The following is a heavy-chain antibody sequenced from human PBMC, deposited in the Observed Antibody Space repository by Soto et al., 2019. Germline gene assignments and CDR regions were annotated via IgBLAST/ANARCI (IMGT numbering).Heavy chain of an antibody. CDR1: GGTFSSYA. V-gene: IGHV1-69*01. J-gene: IGHJ4*02. CDR3: ATITDSGYGSWDRVWGGHFDY. CDR2: IIPIFGTA. Sequence: QVQLVQSGAEVKKPGSSVKVSCKASGGTFSSYAISWVRQAPGQGLEWMGGIIPIFGTANYAQKFQGRVTITADESTSPAYMELSSLRSEDTAVSYCATITDSGYGSWDRVWGGHFDYWGQGTLVTVSS. D-gene: IGHD5-12*01.